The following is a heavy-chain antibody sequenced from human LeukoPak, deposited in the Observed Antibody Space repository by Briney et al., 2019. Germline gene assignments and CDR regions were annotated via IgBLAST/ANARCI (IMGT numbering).Heavy chain of an antibody. CDR2: MNPNSGNT. V-gene: IGHV1-8*01. CDR1: GYTFSTCD. Sequence: ASVKVSCKASGYTFSTCDFNWVRQATGQGLGWMGWMNPNSGNTGFAHKFQGRVTMTRDTSINTAYMELSSLRSEDTAVYYCARALGSISHWGQGTLVTVSS. D-gene: IGHD1-1*01. J-gene: IGHJ4*02. CDR3: ARALGSISH.